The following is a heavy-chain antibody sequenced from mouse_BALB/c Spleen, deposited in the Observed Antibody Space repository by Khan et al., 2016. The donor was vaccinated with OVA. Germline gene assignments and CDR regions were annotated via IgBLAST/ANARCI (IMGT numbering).Heavy chain of an antibody. J-gene: IGHJ3*01. D-gene: IGHD2-12*01. CDR2: IYPGNGDT. CDR1: GYSFTSYL. Sequence: VQLQQSGTVLARPGASVKMSCKASGYSFTSYLIHWIKQRPGQGLEWIGDIYPGNGDTAYTQKFKDKAKLTAGTSANTAYMELSSLTNEDSAVYYCARRGYSSFAYWGQGTLVTVSA. V-gene: IGHV1-5*01. CDR3: ARRGYSSFAY.